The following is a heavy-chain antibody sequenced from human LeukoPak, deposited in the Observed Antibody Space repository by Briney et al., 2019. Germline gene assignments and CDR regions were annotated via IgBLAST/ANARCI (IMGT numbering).Heavy chain of an antibody. CDR2: IDWDDDK. CDR1: GVSLSTRGRC. Sequence: SGPALMKPTQTLTLTCSFCGVSLSTRGRCVRWIRQPPGKALEWLRLIDWDDDKYYITALKTRLTISKDTSKNQAVLTMTNMDPVDTATYYCARIGAARPYYYYGMDVWGQGTTVTVSS. V-gene: IGHV2-70*01. J-gene: IGHJ6*02. D-gene: IGHD6-6*01. CDR3: ARIGAARPYYYYGMDV.